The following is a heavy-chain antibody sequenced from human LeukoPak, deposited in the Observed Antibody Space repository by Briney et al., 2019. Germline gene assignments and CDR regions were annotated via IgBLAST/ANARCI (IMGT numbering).Heavy chain of an antibody. Sequence: GGSLRLSCTASGFTLSSYAMSWVRQAPGKGLEWVSAISGSGGSTYYADSVKGRFTISRDNSKNTLYLQMNSLRAEDTAVYYCAKDRSVVVITTEDYWGQGTLVTVSS. J-gene: IGHJ4*02. CDR2: ISGSGGST. CDR3: AKDRSVVVITTEDY. CDR1: GFTLSSYA. V-gene: IGHV3-23*01. D-gene: IGHD3-22*01.